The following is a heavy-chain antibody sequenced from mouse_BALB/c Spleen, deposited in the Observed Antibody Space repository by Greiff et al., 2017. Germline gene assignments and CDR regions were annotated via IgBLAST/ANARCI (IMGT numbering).Heavy chain of an antibody. CDR1: GFTFSSFG. V-gene: IGHV5-17*02. Sequence: EVHLVESGGGLVQPGGSRKLSCAASGFTFSSFGMHWVRQAPEKGLEWVAYISSGSSTIYYADTVKGRFTISRDNPKNTLFLQMTSLRSEDTAMYYCARHVRYAMDYWGQGTSVTVSS. CDR2: ISSGSSTI. J-gene: IGHJ4*01. CDR3: ARHVRYAMDY.